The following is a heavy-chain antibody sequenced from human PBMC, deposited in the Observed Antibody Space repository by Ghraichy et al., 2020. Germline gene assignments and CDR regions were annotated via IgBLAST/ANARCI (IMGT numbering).Heavy chain of an antibody. V-gene: IGHV1-2*04. D-gene: IGHD3-9*01. Sequence: ASVKVSCKASGYTFTGYYMHWVRQAPGQGLEWMGWINPNSGGTNYAQKFQGWVTMTRDTSISTAYMELSRLRSDDTAVYYCARANILTGYSRHYYYYYYMDVWGKGTTVTVSS. CDR1: GYTFTGYY. CDR3: ARANILTGYSRHYYYYYYMDV. J-gene: IGHJ6*03. CDR2: INPNSGGT.